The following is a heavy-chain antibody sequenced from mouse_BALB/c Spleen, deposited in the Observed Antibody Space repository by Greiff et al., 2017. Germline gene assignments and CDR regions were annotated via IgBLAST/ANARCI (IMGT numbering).Heavy chain of an antibody. CDR3: ARHGSTMITTLYAMDY. CDR2: ISNGGGST. V-gene: IGHV5-12-2*01. CDR1: GFTFSSYT. J-gene: IGHJ4*01. D-gene: IGHD2-4*01. Sequence: EVKLMESGGGLVQPGGSLKLSCAASGFTFSSYTMSWVRQTPEKRLEWVAYISNGGGSTYYPDTVKGRFTISRDNAKNTLYLQMSSLKSEDTAMYYCARHGSTMITTLYAMDYWGQGTSVTVSS.